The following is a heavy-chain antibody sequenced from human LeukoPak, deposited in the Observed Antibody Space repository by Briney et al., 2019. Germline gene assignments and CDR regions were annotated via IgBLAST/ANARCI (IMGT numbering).Heavy chain of an antibody. CDR1: GFTFSSYW. D-gene: IGHD1-26*01. Sequence: GGSLRLSCAASGFTFSSYWMHWVRQAPGKGLVWVSRINTDGSSTSYADSVKGRFTISRDNAKNTLYLQMNSLRAEDTAVYYCASYRIVGATYDAFDIWGQGTMVTVSS. V-gene: IGHV3-74*01. J-gene: IGHJ3*02. CDR2: INTDGSST. CDR3: ASYRIVGATYDAFDI.